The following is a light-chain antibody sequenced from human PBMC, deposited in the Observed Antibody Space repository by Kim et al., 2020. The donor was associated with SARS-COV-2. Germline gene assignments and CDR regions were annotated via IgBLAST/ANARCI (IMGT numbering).Light chain of an antibody. J-gene: IGKJ5*01. CDR2: GAS. Sequence: EIVLTQSPGTLSLSPGERATLSCRASKSVSSSYLAWYQQKPGQAPRLLIYGASSRATGIPDRFSGSGSGTDFTLTISRLEPEDFAVYYCQQYVSSPITFGPGTRLEIK. V-gene: IGKV3-20*01. CDR1: KSVSSSY. CDR3: QQYVSSPIT.